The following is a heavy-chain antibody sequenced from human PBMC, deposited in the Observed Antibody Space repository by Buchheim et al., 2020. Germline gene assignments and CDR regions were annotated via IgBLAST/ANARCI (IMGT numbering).Heavy chain of an antibody. D-gene: IGHD3-22*01. CDR2: IWYDGSHK. J-gene: IGHJ4*02. CDR1: RFTFSSYG. Sequence: QVQLVESGGGVVQPGRSLRLSCAASRFTFSSYGMHWVRQAPGKGLEWVAVIWYDGSHKYYADSVKGRFTISRDNSKNTLYLQMNSLRAEDTAVYYCAGDPLYYYDSSGYFFGYWGQRTL. V-gene: IGHV3-33*01. CDR3: AGDPLYYYDSSGYFFGY.